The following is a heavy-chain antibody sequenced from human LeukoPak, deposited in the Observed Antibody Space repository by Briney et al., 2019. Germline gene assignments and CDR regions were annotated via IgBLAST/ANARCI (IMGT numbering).Heavy chain of an antibody. CDR3: TANRFGELLFGYYGMDV. V-gene: IGHV3-15*01. J-gene: IGHJ6*02. CDR1: GFTFSNAW. CDR2: IKSKTDGGTT. Sequence: GGSLRLSCAASGFTFSNAWMSWVRQAPGKGLEWVGRIKSKTDGGTTDYAAPVKGRFTISRDDSKNTLYLQMNSLKTEDAAVYYCTANRFGELLFGYYGMDVWGQGTTVTVSS. D-gene: IGHD3-10*01.